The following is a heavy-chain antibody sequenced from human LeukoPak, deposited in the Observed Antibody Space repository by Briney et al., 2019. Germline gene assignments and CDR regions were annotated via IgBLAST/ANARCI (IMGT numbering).Heavy chain of an antibody. CDR3: ARKGYCSGGSCYEEDY. V-gene: IGHV3-23*01. J-gene: IGHJ4*02. CDR2: ISGSGGNT. D-gene: IGHD2-15*01. Sequence: GGSLRLSCAASVFTFSSYDMSWVRQAPGKGLEWVSGISGSGGNTNYADSVKGRFTISRDNSKNTLYLQMNSLRAEDTAVYYCARKGYCSGGSCYEEDYWGQGTLVTVSS. CDR1: VFTFSSYD.